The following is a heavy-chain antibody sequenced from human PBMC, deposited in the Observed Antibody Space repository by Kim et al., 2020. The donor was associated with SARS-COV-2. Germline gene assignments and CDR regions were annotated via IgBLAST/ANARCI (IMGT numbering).Heavy chain of an antibody. V-gene: IGHV3-48*02. Sequence: SVKGRFTISRDNAKNSLYLQMNSRRDEDTAVYYCARDSNYVWGSYRYFDYWGQGTLVTVSS. D-gene: IGHD3-16*02. CDR3: ARDSNYVWGSYRYFDY. J-gene: IGHJ4*02.